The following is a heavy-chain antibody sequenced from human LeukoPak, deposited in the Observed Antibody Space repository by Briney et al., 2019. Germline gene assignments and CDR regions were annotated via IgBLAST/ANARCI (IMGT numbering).Heavy chain of an antibody. Sequence: SVTVCCKASGGTFGSYAISWVRQPPGQGLEWMGGVIPIFGTANYAQKFQGRVTITTDESTSTAYMELSSLRSEDTAVYYCARRDFDDSSGYYYGHFDYWGQGTLVTVSS. CDR1: GGTFGSYA. D-gene: IGHD3-22*01. V-gene: IGHV1-69*05. CDR3: ARRDFDDSSGYYYGHFDY. J-gene: IGHJ4*02. CDR2: VIPIFGTA.